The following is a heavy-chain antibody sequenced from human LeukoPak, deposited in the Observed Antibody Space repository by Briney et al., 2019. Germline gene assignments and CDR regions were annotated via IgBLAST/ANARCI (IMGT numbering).Heavy chain of an antibody. CDR1: GGSISSSIYY. V-gene: IGHV4-39*07. J-gene: IGHJ5*02. CDR3: ARVRYYGSGMT. D-gene: IGHD3-10*01. CDR2: INHSGST. Sequence: SETLSLTCSVSGGSISSSIYYWGWIRQPPGKGLEWIGEINHSGSTNYNPSLKSRVTISVDTSKNQFSLKLSSVTAADTAVYYCARVRYYGSGMTWGQGTLVTVSS.